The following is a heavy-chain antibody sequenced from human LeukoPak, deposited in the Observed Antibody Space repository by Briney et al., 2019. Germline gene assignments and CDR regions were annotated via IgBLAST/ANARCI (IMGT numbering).Heavy chain of an antibody. V-gene: IGHV4-59*01. CDR3: ARLPHSSSWYSVYYYGMDV. CDR2: IYYSGST. J-gene: IGHJ6*02. D-gene: IGHD6-13*01. CDR1: GGSISSYY. Sequence: SETLSLTCTVPGGSISSYYWSWIRQPPGKGLEWIGYIYYSGSTNYNPSLKSRVTISVDTSKNQFSLKLSSVTAADTAVYYCARLPHSSSWYSVYYYGMDVWGQGTTVTVSS.